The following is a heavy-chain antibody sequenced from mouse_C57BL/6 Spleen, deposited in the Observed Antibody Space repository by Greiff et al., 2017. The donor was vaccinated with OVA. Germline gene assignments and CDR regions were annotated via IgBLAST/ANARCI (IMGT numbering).Heavy chain of an antibody. CDR3: AREGDSSGPIYAMDY. Sequence: VQLKESGGGLVKPGGSLKLSCAASGFTFSSYAMSWVRQTPEKRLEWVATISDGGSYTYYPDNVKGRFTISRDNAKNNLYLQMSHLKSEDTAMYYCAREGDSSGPIYAMDYWGQGTSVTVSS. CDR1: GFTFSSYA. CDR2: ISDGGSYT. D-gene: IGHD3-2*02. V-gene: IGHV5-4*01. J-gene: IGHJ4*01.